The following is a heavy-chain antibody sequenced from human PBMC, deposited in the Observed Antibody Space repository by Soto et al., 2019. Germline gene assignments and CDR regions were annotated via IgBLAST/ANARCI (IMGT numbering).Heavy chain of an antibody. CDR3: ARRKDSSSSYYYYGMDV. CDR2: IDPSDSYT. V-gene: IGHV5-10-1*01. Sequence: GESLKISCKGSGYSFTSYWISWVRQMPGKGLEWMGRIDPSDSYTNYSPSFQGHVTISADKSISTAYLQWSSLKASDTAVYYCARRKDSSSSYYYYGMDVWGQGTTVTVSS. D-gene: IGHD6-6*01. CDR1: GYSFTSYW. J-gene: IGHJ6*02.